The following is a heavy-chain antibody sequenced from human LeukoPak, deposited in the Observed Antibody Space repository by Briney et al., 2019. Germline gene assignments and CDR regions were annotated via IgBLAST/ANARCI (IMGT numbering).Heavy chain of an antibody. D-gene: IGHD3-22*01. CDR2: MNPNRGNT. Sequence: ASVKVSCKASGYIFTTYDINWVRQATGQGLEWMGWMNPNRGNTGYAQKFQGRVTMTRNTSISTAYMELSSLRSEDTAIYYCARGYYDTNGYYYRLDFWDQGTLVTVSS. J-gene: IGHJ4*02. CDR1: GYIFTTYD. V-gene: IGHV1-8*01. CDR3: ARGYYDTNGYYYRLDF.